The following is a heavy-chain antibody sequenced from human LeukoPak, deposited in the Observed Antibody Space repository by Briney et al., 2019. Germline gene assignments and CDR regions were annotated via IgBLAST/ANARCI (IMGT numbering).Heavy chain of an antibody. V-gene: IGHV4-59*08. J-gene: IGHJ6*02. CDR1: GGSISSYY. CDR3: ARQMYLGGMDV. D-gene: IGHD2-8*01. CDR2: IYNSGST. Sequence: SETLFLTCTVSGGSISSYYWSWIRQPPGRGLEWIGYIYNSGSTNYNPSLNSRVTISVDTSKSQFSLKLSSVTAADTAVYYCARQMYLGGMDVWGQGATVTVSS.